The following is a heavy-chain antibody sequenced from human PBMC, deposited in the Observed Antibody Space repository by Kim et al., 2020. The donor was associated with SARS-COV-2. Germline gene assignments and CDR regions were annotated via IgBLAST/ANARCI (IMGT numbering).Heavy chain of an antibody. CDR2: ISYDGSNK. J-gene: IGHJ3*02. D-gene: IGHD6-19*01. V-gene: IGHV3-33*05. CDR1: GFTFSSYG. Sequence: GGSLRLSCAASGFTFSSYGMHWVRQAPGKGLEWVAVISYDGSNKYYADSVKGRFTISRDNSKNTLYLQMNSLRAEDTAVYYCARATRYSSGWSDAFDIWGQGTMVTVSS. CDR3: ARATRYSSGWSDAFDI.